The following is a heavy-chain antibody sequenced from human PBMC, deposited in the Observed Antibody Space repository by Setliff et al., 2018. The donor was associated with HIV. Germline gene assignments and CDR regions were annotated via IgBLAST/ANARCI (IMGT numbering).Heavy chain of an antibody. D-gene: IGHD4-4*01. CDR3: TRGGSMTTLTT. CDR2: IYYNVNN. CDR1: GVSISSQY. V-gene: IGHV4-59*11. J-gene: IGHJ4*02. Sequence: SETLSLTCAVSGVSISSQYWSWIRQPPGKGLEWIGFIYYNVNNNYNPSLESRVSISVDTSKNQFSLRLSSVTAADTAVYYCTRGGSMTTLTTWGQGTLVTVSS.